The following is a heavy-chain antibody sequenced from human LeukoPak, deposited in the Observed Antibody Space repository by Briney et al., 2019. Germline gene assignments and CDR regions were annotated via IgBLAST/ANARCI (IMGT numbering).Heavy chain of an antibody. CDR2: IIPIFGTA. D-gene: IGHD3-10*01. CDR3: VRVGEPFGAFEI. J-gene: IGHJ3*02. CDR1: GGTFSGYA. Sequence: GASVKVSCKASGGTFSGYAISWVRQAPGQGLEWMGGIIPIFGTANYAQKFQGRVTITADESTSTAYMELSSLRSEDTAVYYCVRVGEPFGAFEIWGQGTMVTVSS. V-gene: IGHV1-69*13.